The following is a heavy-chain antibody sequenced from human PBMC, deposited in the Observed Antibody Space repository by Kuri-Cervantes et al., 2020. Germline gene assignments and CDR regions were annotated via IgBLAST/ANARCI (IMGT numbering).Heavy chain of an antibody. J-gene: IGHJ4*02. CDR1: GYTFTSYY. V-gene: IGHV1-46*01. CDR3: ARDLEYYDSSGYSIDY. D-gene: IGHD3-22*01. Sequence: ASVKVSCKASGYTFTSYYMHWVRQAPGQGLEWMGIINPSGGSTSYAQKFQGRVTMTRDTSTSTVYMELSSLRSEDTAVYYCARDLEYYDSSGYSIDYWGQGTLVTVSS. CDR2: INPSGGST.